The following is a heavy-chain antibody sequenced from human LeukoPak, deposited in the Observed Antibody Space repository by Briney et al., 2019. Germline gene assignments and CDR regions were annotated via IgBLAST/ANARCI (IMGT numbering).Heavy chain of an antibody. CDR3: AHGALYYHFWSGYYPQDAFDI. J-gene: IGHJ3*02. V-gene: IGHV3-23*01. Sequence: GGSLRLSCAASGFTFSSYAMSWVRQAPGKGLEWVSAISGSGGSTYYADSVKGRFTISRDNSKNTLYLQMNSLRAEDTAVYYCAHGALYYHFWSGYYPQDAFDIWGQGTMVTVSS. D-gene: IGHD3-3*01. CDR2: ISGSGGST. CDR1: GFTFSSYA.